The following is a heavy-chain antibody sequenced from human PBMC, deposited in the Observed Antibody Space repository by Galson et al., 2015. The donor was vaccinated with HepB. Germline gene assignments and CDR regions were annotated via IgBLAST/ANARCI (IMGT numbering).Heavy chain of an antibody. Sequence: SLRLSCAASGFTFDDYAMHWVRQAPGKGLEWVSGISWNGGGIDYADSVKGRFTISRDNAKKSLYLQMNSLRPEDTALYYCIKDGEQWPYYYMDVWGKGTTVTVSS. CDR1: GFTFDDYA. CDR2: ISWNGGGI. CDR3: IKDGEQWPYYYMDV. J-gene: IGHJ6*03. V-gene: IGHV3-9*01. D-gene: IGHD6-19*01.